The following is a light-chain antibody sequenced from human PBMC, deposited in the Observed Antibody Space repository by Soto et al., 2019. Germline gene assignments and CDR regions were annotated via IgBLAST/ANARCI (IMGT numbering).Light chain of an antibody. Sequence: QSVLTQPASVSGSPGQSITISCTGTSSDIGSYDLVSWYQHHPGSAPKLIIFEVNKRPSGVSPRFSGSKSGNTASLTISGLQAEDESDYYCCSFAGATIWVFGGGTQLTVL. J-gene: IGLJ3*02. V-gene: IGLV2-23*02. CDR3: CSFAGATIWV. CDR1: SSDIGSYDL. CDR2: EVN.